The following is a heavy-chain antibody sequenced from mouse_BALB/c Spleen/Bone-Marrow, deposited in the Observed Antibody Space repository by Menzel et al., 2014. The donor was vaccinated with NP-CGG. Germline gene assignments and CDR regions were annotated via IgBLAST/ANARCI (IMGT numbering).Heavy chain of an antibody. J-gene: IGHJ4*01. Sequence: DVKLVESGPGLVKPSQSLSLTCSVTGYSITSGYYWNWIRQFPGNKLEWMGYISYDGSNNYNPSLKNRIPITRDTSKNQFFLKLNSVTTEDTATYYCARRGGNPSYAMDYWGQGTSVTVSS. V-gene: IGHV3-6*02. CDR1: GYSITSGYY. D-gene: IGHD2-1*01. CDR3: ARRGGNPSYAMDY. CDR2: ISYDGSN.